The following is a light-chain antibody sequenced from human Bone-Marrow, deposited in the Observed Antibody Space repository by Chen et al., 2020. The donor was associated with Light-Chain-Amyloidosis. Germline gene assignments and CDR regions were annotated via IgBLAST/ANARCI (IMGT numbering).Light chain of an antibody. CDR2: NDD. Sequence: SYVLTQPPSVSVAPGQTARLSCGGGDLACKSVHWYQQRPGQAPVLVMYNDDDRPSGIPERFSGSNSGRAATLTITRGEAGDEADYYCQVWDTRSDQKVFGGGTRLTVL. CDR1: DLACKS. CDR3: QVWDTRSDQKV. V-gene: IGLV3-21*01. J-gene: IGLJ3*02.